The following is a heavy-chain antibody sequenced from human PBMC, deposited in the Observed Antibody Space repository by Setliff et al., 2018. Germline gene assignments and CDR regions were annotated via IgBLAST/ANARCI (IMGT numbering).Heavy chain of an antibody. V-gene: IGHV3-30*03. J-gene: IGHJ4*01. Sequence: PGGSLRLSCAASGFAFDSYAMHWVRQAPGKGLEWVAIIFHDGRDIYYGDSVQGRFAIFRDNSKNTLYLQMNSLRSDDTAVHYCAGFHWPTNWFLHYWGQGTLVTVSS. D-gene: IGHD7-27*01. CDR2: IFHDGRDI. CDR3: AGFHWPTNWFLHY. CDR1: GFAFDSYA.